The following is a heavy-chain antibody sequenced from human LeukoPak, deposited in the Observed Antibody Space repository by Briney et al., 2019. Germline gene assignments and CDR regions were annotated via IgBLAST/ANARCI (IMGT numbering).Heavy chain of an antibody. D-gene: IGHD3-10*01. CDR3: AREEASGSYYHYFDY. CDR2: IYSGGST. J-gene: IGHJ4*02. Sequence: PGGSLRLSCAASGFTASSNYMSWVRQAPGKGLGWVSVIYSGGSTYYAGSVKGRFTISRDNSKNTLYLQMNSLRAEDTAVYYCAREEASGSYYHYFDYWGQGTLVTVSS. V-gene: IGHV3-53*01. CDR1: GFTASSNY.